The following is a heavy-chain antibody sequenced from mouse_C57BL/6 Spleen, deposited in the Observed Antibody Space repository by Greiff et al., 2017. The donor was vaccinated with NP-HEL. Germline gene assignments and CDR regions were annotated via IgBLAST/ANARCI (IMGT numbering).Heavy chain of an antibody. V-gene: IGHV14-4*01. CDR3: TTLYYYGSSSRFAY. Sequence: EVQLQQSGAELVRPGASVKLSCTASGFNIKDDYMHWVKQRPEQGLEWIGWIDPENGDTEYASKFQGNATITADTSSNTAYLQLSSLTSEDTAVYYCTTLYYYGSSSRFAYWGQGTLVTVSA. CDR1: GFNIKDDY. CDR2: IDPENGDT. D-gene: IGHD1-1*01. J-gene: IGHJ3*01.